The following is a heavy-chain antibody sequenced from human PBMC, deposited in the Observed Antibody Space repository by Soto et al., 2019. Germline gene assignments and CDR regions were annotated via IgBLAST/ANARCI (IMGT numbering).Heavy chain of an antibody. D-gene: IGHD2-15*01. V-gene: IGHV1-3*01. CDR2: INAGNGNT. CDR3: ARVDRGYCSGGSCYSAAFDI. CDR1: GYTFTIYA. J-gene: IGHJ3*02. Sequence: ASVKVSCKASGYTFTIYAMHWVRQAPGQSLEWMGWINAGNGNTKYSQKFLGRVTITRDTSASTAYMELSSLRSEDTAVYYCARVDRGYCSGGSCYSAAFDIWGQGTMVTVSS.